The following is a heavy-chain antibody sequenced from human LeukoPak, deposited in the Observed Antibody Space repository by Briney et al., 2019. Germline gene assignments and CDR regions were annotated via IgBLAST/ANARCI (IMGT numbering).Heavy chain of an antibody. CDR1: GGTFSSYA. J-gene: IGHJ6*03. V-gene: IGHV1-69*06. CDR3: ARDRVAGKGNYYYYYYYMDV. D-gene: IGHD6-19*01. CDR2: IIPIFGTA. Sequence: ASVKVSCKASGGTFSSYAISWVRQAPGQGLEWMGGIIPIFGTANYAQKFQGRVTITADKSTSTAYMELSSLRSEDTAVYYCARDRVAGKGNYYYYYYYMDVWGKGTTVTVSS.